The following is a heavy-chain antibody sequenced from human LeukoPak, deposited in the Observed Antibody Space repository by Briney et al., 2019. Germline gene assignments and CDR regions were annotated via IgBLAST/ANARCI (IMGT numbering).Heavy chain of an antibody. J-gene: IGHJ4*02. CDR3: ARLAHYGGNDY. Sequence: SETLSLTCTVSGYSISSGYYWGWIRQPPGKGQEWIGSIYHSGSTYYNPSLKSRVTISVDTSKNQFSLKLSSVTAADTAVYYCARLAHYGGNDYWGQGTLVTVSS. D-gene: IGHD4-23*01. CDR2: IYHSGST. V-gene: IGHV4-38-2*02. CDR1: GYSISSGYY.